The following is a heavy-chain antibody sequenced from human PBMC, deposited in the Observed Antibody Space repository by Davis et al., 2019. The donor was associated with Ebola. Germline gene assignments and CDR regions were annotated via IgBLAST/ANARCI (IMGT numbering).Heavy chain of an antibody. J-gene: IGHJ4*02. CDR1: GGSISSSSYY. Sequence: GSLRLSCTVSGGSISSSSYYWGWIRQPPGKGLEWIGSIYYSGSTYYNPSLKSRVTISVDTSKNQFSLKLSSVTAADTAVYYCARHEPASGFDYWGQGTLVTVSS. CDR3: ARHEPASGFDY. D-gene: IGHD6-25*01. V-gene: IGHV4-39*01. CDR2: IYYSGST.